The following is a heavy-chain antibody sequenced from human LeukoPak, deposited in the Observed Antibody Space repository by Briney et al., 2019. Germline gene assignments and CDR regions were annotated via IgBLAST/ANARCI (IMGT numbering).Heavy chain of an antibody. V-gene: IGHV5-51*01. D-gene: IGHD5-24*01. Sequence: GASLKISCKGSGYSFTSYWIGWVRQMPGKGLEWMGIIYPGDSDTRYSPSFQGQVTISADKSISTAYLQWSSLKASDTAMYYCARVEMATMKGFDYWGQGTLVTVFS. CDR2: IYPGDSDT. CDR3: ARVEMATMKGFDY. J-gene: IGHJ4*02. CDR1: GYSFTSYW.